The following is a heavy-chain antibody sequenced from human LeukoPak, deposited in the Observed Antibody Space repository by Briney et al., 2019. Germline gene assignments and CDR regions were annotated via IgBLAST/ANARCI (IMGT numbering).Heavy chain of an antibody. CDR1: GFTFSNFA. Sequence: PGGSLRLSCAATGFTFSNFAMHWVRQAPGKGLEWVAFIRYDGSKKDYADSVKGRFTISRDNSKNTLFLQMNSLRSEDTAVYYCARATVTKHYYYYYMDVWGKGTTVTVSS. CDR2: IRYDGSKK. D-gene: IGHD4-17*01. CDR3: ARATVTKHYYYYYMDV. V-gene: IGHV3-30*02. J-gene: IGHJ6*03.